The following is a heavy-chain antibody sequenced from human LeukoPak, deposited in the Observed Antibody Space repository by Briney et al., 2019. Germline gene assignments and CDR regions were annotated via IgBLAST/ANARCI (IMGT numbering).Heavy chain of an antibody. Sequence: PGGSLRLSCAASGFTFSSYWMHWVRQAPGKGLVWVSSISSSSSYIYYADSVKGRFTISRDNAKNPLYLQMNSLRAEDTAVYYCARAGQEMATRRYYFDYWGQGTLVTVSS. CDR2: ISSSSSYI. CDR1: GFTFSSYW. J-gene: IGHJ4*02. V-gene: IGHV3-21*01. D-gene: IGHD5-24*01. CDR3: ARAGQEMATRRYYFDY.